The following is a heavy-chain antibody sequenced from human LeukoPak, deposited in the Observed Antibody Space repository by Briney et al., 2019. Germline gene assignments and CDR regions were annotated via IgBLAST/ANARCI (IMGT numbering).Heavy chain of an antibody. CDR1: GGSISSSSYY. CDR2: IYYSGST. J-gene: IGHJ6*03. CDR3: ARQDYDFWSGSYYMDV. V-gene: IGHV4-39*01. Sequence: SETLSLTCTVSGGSISSSSYYWGWIRQPPGKGLEWIGCIYYSGSTYYNPSLKSRVTISVDTSKNQFSLRLSPVTAADTAVYYCARQDYDFWSGSYYMDVWGKGTTVTVSS. D-gene: IGHD3-3*01.